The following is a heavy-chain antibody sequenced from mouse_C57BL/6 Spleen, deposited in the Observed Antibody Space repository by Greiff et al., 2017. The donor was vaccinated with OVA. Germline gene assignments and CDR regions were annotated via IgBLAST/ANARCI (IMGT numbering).Heavy chain of an antibody. CDR1: GYTFTSYG. CDR3: AREEDYGNYAFDY. J-gene: IGHJ2*01. D-gene: IGHD2-1*01. Sequence: VQLQESGAELARPGASVKLSCKASGYTFTSYGISWVKQRTGQGLEWIGEIYPRSGNTYYNEKFKGKATLTADKSSSTAYMELRSLTSEDSAVYFCAREEDYGNYAFDYWGQGTTLTVSS. V-gene: IGHV1-81*01. CDR2: IYPRSGNT.